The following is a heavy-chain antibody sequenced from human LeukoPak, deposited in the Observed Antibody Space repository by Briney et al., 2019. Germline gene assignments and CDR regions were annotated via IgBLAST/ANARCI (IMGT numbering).Heavy chain of an antibody. Sequence: PSETLSLTCAVYGGSFSGYYWSWIRQPPGKGLEWIGEINHSGSTNYNPSLKSRVTISLDTSKNQFSLKLSSVTAADTAVYYCARSPFRGLPFDSWGQGTLVTVSS. V-gene: IGHV4-34*01. J-gene: IGHJ5*01. CDR1: GGSFSGYY. CDR3: ARSPFRGLPFDS. D-gene: IGHD5-24*01. CDR2: INHSGST.